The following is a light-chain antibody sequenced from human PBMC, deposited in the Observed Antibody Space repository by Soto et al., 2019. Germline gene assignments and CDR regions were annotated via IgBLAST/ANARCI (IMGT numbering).Light chain of an antibody. CDR1: QSISSY. V-gene: IGKV1-39*01. J-gene: IGKJ5*01. CDR2: AAS. Sequence: MTQSPLTLSVSPGERATITCRASQSISSYLNWYQQKPGKAPKLLIYAASSLQSGVPSRFSGSGSGTDFTLTISSLQPEDFATYYCQQSYSTLITFGQGTRLEIK. CDR3: QQSYSTLIT.